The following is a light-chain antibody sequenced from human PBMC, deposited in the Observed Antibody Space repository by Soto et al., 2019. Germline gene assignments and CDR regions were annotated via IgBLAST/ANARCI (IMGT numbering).Light chain of an antibody. V-gene: IGKV3-11*01. CDR2: DAS. CDR3: QQRGNWPLT. Sequence: EIVLTQSPATLSLSPGERATLSCRTSQNVGSYLAWYQQKPGQAPRLLIYDASNRATGIPARFSGSGSGTDLTLTITSLEPEDFAGYYCQQRGNWPLTFGGGTKLEIK. J-gene: IGKJ4*01. CDR1: QNVGSY.